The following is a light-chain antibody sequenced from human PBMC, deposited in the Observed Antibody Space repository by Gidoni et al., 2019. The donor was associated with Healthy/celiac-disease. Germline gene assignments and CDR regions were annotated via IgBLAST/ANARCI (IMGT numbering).Light chain of an antibody. CDR3: QQLNSYPYT. J-gene: IGKJ2*01. CDR1: QGISSY. Sequence: DIQLTQSPSFLSASVVDRVTITCRASQGISSYLAWYQQKPGKAPKLLIYAASTLQSGVPSRFSGSGSGTEFTLTISSLQPEDFATYHCQQLNSYPYTFGQGTKLEIK. CDR2: AAS. V-gene: IGKV1-9*01.